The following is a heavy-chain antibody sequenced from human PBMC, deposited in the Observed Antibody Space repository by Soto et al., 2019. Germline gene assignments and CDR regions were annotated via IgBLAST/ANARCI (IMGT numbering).Heavy chain of an antibody. Sequence: EVQLLESGGGLVQPGGSLRLSCAASGFTFRSFAMSWVCQAPGKGLEWVSSISVSGSSTFYADSVKGRFTISRDNSQNTLSLLMSSLRVEDTAIYYCAKVSPPVAGKEPWYYWGQGTLVTVSS. CDR3: AKVSPPVAGKEPWYY. CDR1: GFTFRSFA. V-gene: IGHV3-23*01. D-gene: IGHD6-19*01. J-gene: IGHJ4*02. CDR2: ISVSGSST.